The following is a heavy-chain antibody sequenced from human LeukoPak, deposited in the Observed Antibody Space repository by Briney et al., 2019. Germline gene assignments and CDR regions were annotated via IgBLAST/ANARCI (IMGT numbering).Heavy chain of an antibody. CDR1: GYTVSVYF. D-gene: IGHD3-22*01. J-gene: IGHJ6*02. Sequence: GGSLRLSCAVSGYTVSVYFMTWVRQAPGKGLEWVSVIFDDGTTYYADSVKGRFTISRDISSNTLYLQMSSLRAEDTARYYCARAPPYYYDSRGYHYERGNYYYGMDVWGQGTTVTVSS. CDR3: ARAPPYYYDSRGYHYERGNYYYGMDV. CDR2: IFDDGTT. V-gene: IGHV3-53*01.